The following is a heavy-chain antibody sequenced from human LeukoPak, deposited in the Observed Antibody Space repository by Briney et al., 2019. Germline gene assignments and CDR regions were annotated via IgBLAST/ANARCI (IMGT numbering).Heavy chain of an antibody. D-gene: IGHD6-19*01. CDR3: AKAGYSSGPTGGAFDI. CDR1: GFTFDDYA. V-gene: IGHV3-9*03. CDR2: ISWNSGSI. Sequence: GGSLRLSCAASGFTFDDYAMHWVRQAPGKGLEWVSGISWNSGSIGYADSVKGRFTISRDNAKNSLYLQMNSLRAEDMALYYCAKAGYSSGPTGGAFDIWGQGTMVTVSS. J-gene: IGHJ3*02.